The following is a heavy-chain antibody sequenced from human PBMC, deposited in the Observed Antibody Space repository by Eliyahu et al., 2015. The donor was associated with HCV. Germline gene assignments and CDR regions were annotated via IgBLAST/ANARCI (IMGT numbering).Heavy chain of an antibody. CDR3: ARDGGTWGSGGDYYGMDV. V-gene: IGHV3-21*01. Sequence: EVQLVESGGGLVKPGGSLRLSCAASGFTFSSXSMNWVRQAPGKGLEWVSSISSSSSYIYYADSVKGRFTISRDNAKNSLYLQMNSLRAEDTAVYYCARDGGTWGSGGDYYGMDVWGKGTTVTVSS. D-gene: IGHD7-27*01. CDR1: GFTFSSXS. J-gene: IGHJ6*04. CDR2: ISSSSSYI.